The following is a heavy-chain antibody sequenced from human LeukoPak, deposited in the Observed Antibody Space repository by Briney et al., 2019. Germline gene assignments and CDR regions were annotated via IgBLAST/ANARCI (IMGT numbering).Heavy chain of an antibody. Sequence: SETLSLTCAVYGGSFSGYYWSWIRQPPGKQVEWFKEINHLGNTNYNPSLKSRVTISVDTSKNQFSLTVSSVTAADTAIYYCARRSGGFSSSWFDYWGRGTLVTVSS. V-gene: IGHV4-34*01. CDR3: ARRSGGFSSSWFDY. CDR2: INHLGNT. D-gene: IGHD6-13*01. J-gene: IGHJ5*01. CDR1: GGSFSGYY.